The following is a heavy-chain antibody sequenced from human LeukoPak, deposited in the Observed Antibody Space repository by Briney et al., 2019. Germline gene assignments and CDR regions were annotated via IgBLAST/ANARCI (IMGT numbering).Heavy chain of an antibody. J-gene: IGHJ3*02. CDR1: GGSISTYY. D-gene: IGHD2-2*01. Sequence: PSETLSLTCTVSGGSISTYYWSWIRQPPGKGLEWMGYIYYTGSTNYSPSLKSRVTISVDTSKNQFSLKLSSVTAADTAVYYCARDKALGLSNDAFDIWGQGTVVTVSS. CDR2: IYYTGST. CDR3: ARDKALGLSNDAFDI. V-gene: IGHV4-59*01.